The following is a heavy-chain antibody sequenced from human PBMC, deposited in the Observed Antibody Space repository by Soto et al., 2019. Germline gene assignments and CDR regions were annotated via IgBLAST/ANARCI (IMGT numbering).Heavy chain of an antibody. V-gene: IGHV4-30-2*01. J-gene: IGHJ4*02. Sequence: QLQLQESGSGLVKPSQTLSLTCAVSGGSISSGVYSWGWIRQPPGKGLEWIGNIYHSGSIYYNPSLKSRVTISVDRSKNQFSLKVSSVTAADTAVYYCARGGDGDFDYWGQGTLVTVSS. D-gene: IGHD3-16*01. CDR2: IYHSGSI. CDR3: ARGGDGDFDY. CDR1: GGSISSGVYS.